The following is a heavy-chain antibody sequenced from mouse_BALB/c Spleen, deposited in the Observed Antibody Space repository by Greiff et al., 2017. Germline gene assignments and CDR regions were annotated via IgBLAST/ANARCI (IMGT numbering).Heavy chain of an antibody. J-gene: IGHJ3*01. CDR2: ILPGSGST. D-gene: IGHD1-1*01. V-gene: IGHV1-9*01. CDR1: GYTFSSYW. Sequence: VQVVESGAELMKPGASVKISCKATGYTFSSYWIEWVKQRPGHGLEWIGEILPGSGSTNYNEKFKGKATFTADTSSNTAYMQLSSLTSEDSAVYYCARSLLPAWFAYWGQGTLVTVSA. CDR3: ARSLLPAWFAY.